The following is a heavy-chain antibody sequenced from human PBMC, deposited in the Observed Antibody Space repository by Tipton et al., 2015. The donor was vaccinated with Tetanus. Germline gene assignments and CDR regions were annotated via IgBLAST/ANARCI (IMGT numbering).Heavy chain of an antibody. V-gene: IGHV1-18*04. Sequence: QLVQSGAEVKKPGASVKVSCKASGYTFTGYYMRWVRQAPGQGLERMGWISAYNGNTNYAQKLQGRVTMTTDTSTSTAYMELRSLRSDDQAVYYCARAPHWEPQWDWGQGSLVPVSS. CDR2: ISAYNGNT. CDR1: GYTFTGYY. D-gene: IGHD1-26*01. J-gene: IGHJ4*02. CDR3: ARAPHWEPQWD.